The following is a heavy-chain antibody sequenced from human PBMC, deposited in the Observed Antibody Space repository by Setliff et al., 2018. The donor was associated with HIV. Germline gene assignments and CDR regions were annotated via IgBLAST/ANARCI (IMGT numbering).Heavy chain of an antibody. CDR2: IKSKTDGGTT. V-gene: IGHV3-15*01. D-gene: IGHD4-17*01. CDR3: TTDKVTVSTYYMDV. J-gene: IGHJ6*03. CDR1: GLTFTNAW. Sequence: PGGSLRLSCVVSGLTFTNAWMSWVRQAPGKGLEWVGRIKSKTDGGTTDYAAPVKGRFTISRDDSKNTLYLQMNSLKTEDTAVYYCTTDKVTVSTYYMDVWGKGTTVTVSS.